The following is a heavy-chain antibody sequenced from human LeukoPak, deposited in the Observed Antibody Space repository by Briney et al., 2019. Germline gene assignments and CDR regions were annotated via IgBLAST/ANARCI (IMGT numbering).Heavy chain of an antibody. CDR3: AKDRLDWGRSPPRYFDL. J-gene: IGHJ2*01. CDR2: ISGSGGGT. Sequence: GGSLRLSCAASGFTFSTYAMSWVRQAAGKGLEWVSFISGSGGGTYYADSVKGRFTISRDNSKNTLYLQMNSLRAEDTAVYYCAKDRLDWGRSPPRYFDLWGRGTLVTVSS. CDR1: GFTFSTYA. V-gene: IGHV3-23*01. D-gene: IGHD3/OR15-3a*01.